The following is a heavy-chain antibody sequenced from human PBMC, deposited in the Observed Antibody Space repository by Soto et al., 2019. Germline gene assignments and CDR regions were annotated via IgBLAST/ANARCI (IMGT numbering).Heavy chain of an antibody. CDR1: GFTLSGYA. V-gene: IGHV3-64*04. J-gene: IGHJ6*02. D-gene: IGHD1-20*01. CDR3: ARGIYLRYGLDV. Sequence: PGGSLRLSCAASGFTLSGYAMDWVRQAPGKGLEYVSGISSNGDGTYYADSVKGRFTVSRDNAKNTAYLQMNSLRAEDTAVYFCARGIYLRYGLDVWGQGTTVTVSS. CDR2: ISSNGDGT.